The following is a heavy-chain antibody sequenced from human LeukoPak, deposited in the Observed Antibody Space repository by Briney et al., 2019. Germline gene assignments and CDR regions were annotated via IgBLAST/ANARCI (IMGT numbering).Heavy chain of an antibody. D-gene: IGHD2-2*01. J-gene: IGHJ4*02. V-gene: IGHV1-18*01. CDR2: ISAYNGNT. Sequence: ASVKVSCKASGYTFTSYGISWVRQAPGQGLEWMGWISAYNGNTNYAQKLQGRVTMTTDTSTSTVYMELSSLRSEDTAVYYCARDAGDIVVVPAASMLDYWGQGTLVTVSS. CDR3: ARDAGDIVVVPAASMLDY. CDR1: GYTFTSYG.